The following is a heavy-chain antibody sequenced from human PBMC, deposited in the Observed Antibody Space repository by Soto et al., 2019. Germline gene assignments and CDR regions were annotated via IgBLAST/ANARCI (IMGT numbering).Heavy chain of an antibody. J-gene: IGHJ3*02. CDR1: GFTFSSYG. V-gene: IGHV3-33*01. D-gene: IGHD3-3*01. Sequence: PGGSLRLSCAASGFTFSSYGMHWVRQAPGKGLEWVAVIWYDGSNKYYADSVKGRFTISRDNSKNTLYLQMNSLRAEDTAVYYCASKWIRFLEWLRETHDAFDIWGQGTMVTVSS. CDR3: ASKWIRFLEWLRETHDAFDI. CDR2: IWYDGSNK.